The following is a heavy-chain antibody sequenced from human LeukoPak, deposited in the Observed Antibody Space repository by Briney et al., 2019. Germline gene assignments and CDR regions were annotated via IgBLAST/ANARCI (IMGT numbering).Heavy chain of an antibody. D-gene: IGHD3-16*02. CDR3: ASAHYDYVWGSYRPFDY. V-gene: IGHV4-61*01. CDR1: GGSVSSGSYY. Sequence: SETLSLTCTVSGGSVSSGSYYWSWIRQPPGKGLEWIGYIYYSGSTNYNPSLKSRVTISVDTSKNQFSLKLSSVTAADTAVYYRASAHYDYVWGSYRPFDYWGQGTLVTVSS. J-gene: IGHJ4*02. CDR2: IYYSGST.